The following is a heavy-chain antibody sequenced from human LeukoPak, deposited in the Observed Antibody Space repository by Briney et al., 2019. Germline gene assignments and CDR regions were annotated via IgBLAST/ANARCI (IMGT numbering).Heavy chain of an antibody. CDR2: ISAYNGNT. D-gene: IGHD3-3*01. V-gene: IGHV1-18*01. CDR3: ARDPPITIFGVVTPYDAFDI. Sequence: GASVKVSCKASGYTFTSYGISWVRQAPGQGLEWMGWISAYNGNTNYAQKLQGRVTMTTDTSTSTAYMELRSLRSDDTAVYYCARDPPITIFGVVTPYDAFDIWGQGTMVTVSS. CDR1: GYTFTSYG. J-gene: IGHJ3*02.